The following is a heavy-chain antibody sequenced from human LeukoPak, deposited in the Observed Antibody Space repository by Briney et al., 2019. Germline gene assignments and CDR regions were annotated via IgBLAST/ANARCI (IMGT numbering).Heavy chain of an antibody. V-gene: IGHV3-53*01. D-gene: IGHD1/OR15-1a*01. CDR1: GFNISVHY. CDR2: TYARRGIT. J-gene: IGHJ4*01. CDR3: AREPEDQEHRPFDY. Sequence: GGSLRLSCAASGFNISVHYISWVRQAPGKGPEWVSVTYARRGITFYADSVKGRFTISRDNFKNMVHLQMDSLRVDDTAVYYCAREPEDQEHRPFDYWGPGTWVTVSS.